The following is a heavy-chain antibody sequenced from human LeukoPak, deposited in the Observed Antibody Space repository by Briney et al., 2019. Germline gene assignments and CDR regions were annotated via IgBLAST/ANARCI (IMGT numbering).Heavy chain of an antibody. CDR3: AKGGALGPYYFDY. J-gene: IGHJ4*02. CDR2: ISWNSGSI. CDR1: GFTFDDYA. V-gene: IGHV3-9*03. D-gene: IGHD1-26*01. Sequence: GGPLRLSCAAPGFTFDDYAMHWVRQAPGKGLVWVSGISWNSGSIGYADSVKGRFTISRDNAKNSLYLQMNSLRAEDMALYYCAKGGALGPYYFDYWGQGTLVTVSS.